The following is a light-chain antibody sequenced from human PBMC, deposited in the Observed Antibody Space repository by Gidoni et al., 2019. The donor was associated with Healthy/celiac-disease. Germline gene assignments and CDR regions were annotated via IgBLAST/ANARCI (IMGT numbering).Light chain of an antibody. CDR2: AAS. CDR3: QQSYSTLWT. CDR1: QSISSY. V-gene: IGKV1-39*01. J-gene: IGKJ1*01. Sequence: IQMTQSPSSLSASVGDRVTITCRESQSISSYLNWYQQKPGKAPKLLIYAASSLQSGVPSRFSGSGSGTDFTLTISSMQPEDFATYYCQQSYSTLWTFGKGTKVEIK.